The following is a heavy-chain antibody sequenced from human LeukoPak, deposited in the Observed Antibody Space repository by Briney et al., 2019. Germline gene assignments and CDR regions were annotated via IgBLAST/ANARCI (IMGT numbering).Heavy chain of an antibody. CDR2: IYFSGST. Sequence: KPSETLSLTCTVSGGSVSTYNWAWIRQPAGKGLEWIGCIYFSGSTNYNPSLESRVVVSVDTSKNQVSLKLSSVTAADTAIYYCASEKNYGDKYFDSWGQGTVVTVSS. CDR1: GGSVSTYN. V-gene: IGHV4-4*07. D-gene: IGHD4-17*01. CDR3: ASEKNYGDKYFDS. J-gene: IGHJ4*02.